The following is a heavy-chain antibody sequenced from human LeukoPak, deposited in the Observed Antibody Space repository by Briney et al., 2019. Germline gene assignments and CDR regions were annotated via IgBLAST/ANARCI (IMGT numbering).Heavy chain of an antibody. D-gene: IGHD6-6*01. CDR1: GYTLTELS. CDR2: FDPEDGET. Sequence: ASVKVSCKVSGYTLTELSMHWVRQAPGKGLEWMGGFDPEDGETIYAQKLQGRVTMTEDTSTGTAYMELSSLRSEDTAVYYCATGMSIAAHSFDYWGQGTLVTVSS. V-gene: IGHV1-24*01. J-gene: IGHJ4*02. CDR3: ATGMSIAAHSFDY.